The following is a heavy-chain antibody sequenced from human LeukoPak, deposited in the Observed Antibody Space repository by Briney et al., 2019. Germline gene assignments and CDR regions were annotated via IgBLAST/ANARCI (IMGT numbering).Heavy chain of an antibody. D-gene: IGHD5-12*01. V-gene: IGHV4-39*01. CDR1: GGSISSSSYY. CDR3: ARHPGLYSGYVTL. CDR2: IYYSGST. Sequence: PSETLSLTCTVSGGSISSSSYYWGWIRQPPGKVLEWIGSIYYSGSTYYNPSLKSRVTVSVDTSKNQFSLKLSSVTAADTAVYYCARHPGLYSGYVTLWGQGTLVTVSS. J-gene: IGHJ4*02.